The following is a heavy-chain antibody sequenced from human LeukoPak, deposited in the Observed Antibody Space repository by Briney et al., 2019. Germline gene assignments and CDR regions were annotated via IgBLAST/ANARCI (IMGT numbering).Heavy chain of an antibody. CDR1: GYTLTSYG. V-gene: IGHV1-18*01. CDR3: ARGAYGDK. J-gene: IGHJ4*02. CDR2: ISTQSGNT. Sequence: ASVKVSCKASGYTLTSYGINWMRQAPGRGLEWMGWISTQSGNTNYAQKVQGRLTLTTDRSTNTAYMELRSLRSDDTAVYYCARGAYGDKWGQGTMATVSS. D-gene: IGHD4-17*01.